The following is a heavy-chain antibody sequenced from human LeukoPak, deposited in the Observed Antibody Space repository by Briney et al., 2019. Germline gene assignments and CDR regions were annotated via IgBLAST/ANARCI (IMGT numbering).Heavy chain of an antibody. CDR3: AKGYYYDNRGYWAHDY. V-gene: IGHV3-30*18. Sequence: GGSLRLSCAASGFIFSSYSMHWVRQAPGKGLEWVAVISYDGRNTYSADSVKGRSTISRDNSKNTMYLQMNSLRTEDTAVYYCAKGYYYDNRGYWAHDYWGQGTLVTVSS. J-gene: IGHJ4*01. CDR2: ISYDGRNT. D-gene: IGHD3-22*01. CDR1: GFIFSSYS.